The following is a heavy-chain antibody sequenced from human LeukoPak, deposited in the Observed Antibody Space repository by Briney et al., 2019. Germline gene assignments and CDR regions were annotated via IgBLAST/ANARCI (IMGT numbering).Heavy chain of an antibody. J-gene: IGHJ1*01. CDR3: ARDFFGWSSLGH. Sequence: PGGSMRLSCAASGFTFRSNWMNWVRQAPGKGLEWVAHVQPDGSAKIYADSVKGRFTISRDNAKDSVYLQMNSLRVEDTAVYSCARDFFGWSSLGHWGQGTLVTVSS. D-gene: IGHD6-19*01. CDR2: VQPDGSAK. V-gene: IGHV3-7*01. CDR1: GFTFRSNW.